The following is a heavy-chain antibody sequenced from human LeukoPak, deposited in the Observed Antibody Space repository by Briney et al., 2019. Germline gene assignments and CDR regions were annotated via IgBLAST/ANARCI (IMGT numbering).Heavy chain of an antibody. CDR3: ARDFHYSNSSPGIDY. Sequence: SVKVSCKASGGTFSSYAISWVRQAPGQGLEWMGRIIPILGIANYAQKFQGRVTITADKSTSTAYMELSSLRSEDTAVYYCARDFHYSNSSPGIDYWGQGTLVTVSS. V-gene: IGHV1-69*04. CDR2: IIPILGIA. CDR1: GGTFSSYA. D-gene: IGHD6-6*01. J-gene: IGHJ4*02.